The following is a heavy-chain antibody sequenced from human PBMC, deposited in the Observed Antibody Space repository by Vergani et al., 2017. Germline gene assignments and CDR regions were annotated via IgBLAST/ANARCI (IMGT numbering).Heavy chain of an antibody. CDR2: ISRSGFNT. CDR1: GFIFSDHY. V-gene: IGHV3-23*04. D-gene: IGHD3-22*01. Sequence: EVQVVESGGGLVQPGGSLRLSGAASGFIFSDHYMDGVRQAPGKGLEWVSTISRSGFNTYYADSVKGRFIAARDNSKNTLFLQMNGLTYGDTADYYCARDVLGDSSYLDSWGPGTLVTVSS. J-gene: IGHJ4*02. CDR3: ARDVLGDSSYLDS.